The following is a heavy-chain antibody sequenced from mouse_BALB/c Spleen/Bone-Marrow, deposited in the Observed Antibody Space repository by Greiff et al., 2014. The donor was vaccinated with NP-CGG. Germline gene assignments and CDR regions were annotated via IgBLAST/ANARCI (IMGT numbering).Heavy chain of an antibody. V-gene: IGHV1S135*01. J-gene: IGHJ3*01. Sequence: QLVESGPELVKPGASVKVSCKASGYAFTSYNMYWVKQSHGKSLEWIGHIDPYNGGTSYNQKFKGKATLTVDKSSRTAYMHLNSLTSEDSAVYYCAREEYGNGFAYWGQGTLVTVSA. D-gene: IGHD2-10*02. CDR3: AREEYGNGFAY. CDR1: GYAFTSYN. CDR2: IDPYNGGT.